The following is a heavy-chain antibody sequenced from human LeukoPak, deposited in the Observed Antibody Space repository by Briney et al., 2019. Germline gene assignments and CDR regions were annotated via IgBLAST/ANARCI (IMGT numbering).Heavy chain of an antibody. CDR3: ARDRGYCSSTSCYVIGFDY. CDR1: GFSLSSYG. D-gene: IGHD2-2*03. V-gene: IGHV3-33*01. Sequence: GGSLRLSCTASGFSLSSYGMHWVRQAPGKGLEWVAVMWYGESGTRYADSVKGRFTISRDNSKNTLYLQMNSLRAEDTAVYYCARDRGYCSSTSCYVIGFDYWGQGTLVTVSS. J-gene: IGHJ4*02. CDR2: MWYGESGT.